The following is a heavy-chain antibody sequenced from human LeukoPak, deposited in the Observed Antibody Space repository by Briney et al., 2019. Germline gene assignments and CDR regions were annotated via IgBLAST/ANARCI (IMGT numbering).Heavy chain of an antibody. V-gene: IGHV3-23*01. D-gene: IGHD5-24*01. J-gene: IGHJ4*02. CDR1: GFTFITYG. CDR2: ISGKGGST. CDR3: AKDDGNVDFIFDF. Sequence: PGGSLRLSCAASGFTFITYGMNWVRQAPGKGLEWVSAISGKGGSTYYTESVKGRFTISRDNSKNTLFLQMNSLRADDTAVYYCAKDDGNVDFIFDFWGQGTRVTVSS.